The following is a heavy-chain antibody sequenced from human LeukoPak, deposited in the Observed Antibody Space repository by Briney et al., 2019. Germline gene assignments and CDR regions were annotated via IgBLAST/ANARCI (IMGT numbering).Heavy chain of an antibody. CDR2: ISLSGGST. CDR3: ARDDYGDFWYFDL. V-gene: IGHV3-23*01. D-gene: IGHD4-17*01. CDR1: GFTFSSYS. Sequence: GGSLRLSCAASGFTFSSYSMNWVRQAPHKGLEWVSSISLSGGSTYYADSVKGRFTISRDNSKSTLYLQMNSLRAEDTALYYCARDDYGDFWYFDLWGRGTLVTVSS. J-gene: IGHJ2*01.